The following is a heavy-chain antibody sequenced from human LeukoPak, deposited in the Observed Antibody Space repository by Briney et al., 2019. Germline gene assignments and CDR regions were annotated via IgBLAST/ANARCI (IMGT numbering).Heavy chain of an antibody. D-gene: IGHD3-10*01. Sequence: GGSLRLSCAASGFTFSSYSMNWVRQAPGKGRDGVSSISSSSSYIYYAESVKGRFTISRDNAKNSLYLQMNSLRAEDTAVYYCAREEVRGVSDWGQGTLVTVSS. V-gene: IGHV3-21*01. CDR3: AREEVRGVSD. CDR2: ISSSSSYI. J-gene: IGHJ4*02. CDR1: GFTFSSYS.